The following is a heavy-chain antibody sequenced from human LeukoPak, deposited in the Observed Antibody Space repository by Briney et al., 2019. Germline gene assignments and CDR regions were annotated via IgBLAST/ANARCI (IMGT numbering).Heavy chain of an antibody. D-gene: IGHD1-26*01. J-gene: IGHJ4*02. CDR2: IYYSGST. CDR1: GGSISSYY. Sequence: SETLSLTCTVSGGSISSYYWSWIGQPPGKGVEWIGYIYYSGSTNYNPSLKSRVTISVDTSKNQFSLKLSSVTAADTAVYYCARGPRLYSGSYYFDYWGQGTLVTVSS. CDR3: ARGPRLYSGSYYFDY. V-gene: IGHV4-59*01.